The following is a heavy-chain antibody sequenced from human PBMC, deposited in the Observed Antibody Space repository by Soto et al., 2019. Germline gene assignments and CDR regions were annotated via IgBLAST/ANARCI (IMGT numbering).Heavy chain of an antibody. CDR3: ASSGGYSSGWYEGGWFDP. J-gene: IGHJ5*02. V-gene: IGHV6-1*01. CDR1: GDSVSSNSAA. CDR2: TYYRSKWYN. D-gene: IGHD6-19*01. Sequence: PSQTLSLTGAISGDSVSSNSAAWNWIRQSPSRGLEWLGRTYYRSKWYNDYAVSVKSRITINPDTSKNQFSLQLNSVTPEDTAVYYCASSGGYSSGWYEGGWFDPWGQGTLVTVSS.